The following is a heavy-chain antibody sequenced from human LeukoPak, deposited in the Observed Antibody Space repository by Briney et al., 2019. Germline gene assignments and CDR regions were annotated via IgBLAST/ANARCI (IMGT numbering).Heavy chain of an antibody. V-gene: IGHV3-30-3*01. D-gene: IGHD3/OR15-3a*01. J-gene: IGHJ4*02. CDR1: GFTFSSYA. Sequence: PGGSLRLSCAASGFTFSSYAMHWVRQAPGKGLEWVAVISYDGSNKYYADSVKGRFTISRDNSKNTLYLQMNSLRAEDTAVYYCAKDAGGAPRWTAYYFDYWGQGSLVTVSS. CDR2: ISYDGSNK. CDR3: AKDAGGAPRWTAYYFDY.